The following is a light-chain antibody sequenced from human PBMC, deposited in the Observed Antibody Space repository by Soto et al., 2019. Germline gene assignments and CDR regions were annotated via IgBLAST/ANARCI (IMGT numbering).Light chain of an antibody. CDR2: RDS. V-gene: IGLV3-9*01. CDR1: NIGSKN. J-gene: IGLJ2*01. CDR3: QGWDSSTAV. Sequence: SYELTQPLSVSVALGQTARITCGGNNIGSKNVHWYQQKAGQAPVLVIYRDSNRPSGIPERFSGSNSGNTATLTISRAQAGDEADYYCQGWDSSTAVFGGGTKLTV.